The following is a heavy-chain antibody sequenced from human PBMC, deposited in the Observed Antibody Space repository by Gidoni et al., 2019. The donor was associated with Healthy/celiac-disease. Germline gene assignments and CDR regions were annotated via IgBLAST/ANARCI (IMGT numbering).Heavy chain of an antibody. V-gene: IGHV1-46*03. D-gene: IGHD3-22*01. CDR1: GYTFTSYY. CDR2: IKPSGGST. CDR3: ARGVGRTMIVVVMIDY. Sequence: QVQLVQSGAEVKKPGASVKVSGKASGYTFTSYYMHWVRQAPGQGLEWMGIIKPSGGSTSYAQEFQGRVTMTMDTSTSTVYMELSSLRSEDTAVYYCARGVGRTMIVVVMIDYWGQGTLVTVSS. J-gene: IGHJ4*02.